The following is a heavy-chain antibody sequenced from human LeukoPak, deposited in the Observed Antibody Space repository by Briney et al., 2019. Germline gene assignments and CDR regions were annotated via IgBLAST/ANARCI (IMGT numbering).Heavy chain of an antibody. CDR3: ARGSSFDY. Sequence: QPGRSLRLSCAASGFTFSSYNMHWVRQAPGKGLEWVAVISYDGSNKYHADSVKGRFTISRDNSKSTLYLQMNSLGPEDTAVYYCARGSSFDYWGQGTLVTVSS. CDR2: ISYDGSNK. D-gene: IGHD6-13*01. CDR1: GFTFSSYN. J-gene: IGHJ4*02. V-gene: IGHV3-30*03.